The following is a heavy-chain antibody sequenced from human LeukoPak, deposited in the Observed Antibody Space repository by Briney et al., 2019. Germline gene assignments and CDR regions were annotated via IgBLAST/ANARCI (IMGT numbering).Heavy chain of an antibody. Sequence: SETLSLTCTVSGYSITTGYYWAWIRQPPGKGPEWIGSMYHNSGATFYSPSRKSRVTISVDTSKNQLSLKLSSVTAADTAVYYCAREDGSGWPRSNWFDPWGQGTLVTVSS. D-gene: IGHD6-19*01. CDR2: MYHNSGAT. CDR1: GYSITTGYY. CDR3: AREDGSGWPRSNWFDP. V-gene: IGHV4-38-2*02. J-gene: IGHJ5*02.